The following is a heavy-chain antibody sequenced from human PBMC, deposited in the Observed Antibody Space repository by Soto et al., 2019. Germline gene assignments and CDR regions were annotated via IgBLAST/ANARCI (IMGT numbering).Heavy chain of an antibody. CDR2: TSNSGST. Sequence: QVQLQESGPGLVKPSQTLSLTCTVSGGSITSSGYYWSWIRQHPGEGLEWIGFTSNSGSTSYNPSLKWRVTISVDTSSNQFSLNLKSVTAADTAVYYCARGGGSTKVDYWGQGTLVTVSP. CDR3: ARGGGSTKVDY. J-gene: IGHJ4*02. CDR1: GGSITSSGYY. D-gene: IGHD2-2*01. V-gene: IGHV4-31*03.